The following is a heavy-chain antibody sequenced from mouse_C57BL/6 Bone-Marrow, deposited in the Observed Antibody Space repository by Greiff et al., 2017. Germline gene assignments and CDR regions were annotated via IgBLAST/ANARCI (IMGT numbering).Heavy chain of an antibody. CDR2: ISNGGGSN. CDR3: ARHVAVYYGSSTGYFDV. Sequence: EVQGVESGGGLVQPGGSLKLSCAASGFTFSDYYMYWVRQTPEKRLEWVAYISNGGGSNYYPDTVKGRFTISRDNAKNTLYLQMSRLKSEDTAMYYCARHVAVYYGSSTGYFDVWGTGTTVTVSS. CDR1: GFTFSDYY. V-gene: IGHV5-12*01. J-gene: IGHJ1*03. D-gene: IGHD1-1*01.